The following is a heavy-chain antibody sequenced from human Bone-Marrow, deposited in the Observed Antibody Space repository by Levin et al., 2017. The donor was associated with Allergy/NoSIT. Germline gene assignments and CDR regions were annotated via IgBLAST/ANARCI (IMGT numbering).Heavy chain of an antibody. CDR3: ARDSVDYYGMDV. Sequence: GESLKISCAASGFTFSIYTMNWVRQAPGKGLEWVSSIISSGDYINYADSVRGRFTISRDNARNSLYLQMNSLRAEDTAVYYCARDSVDYYGMDVWGLGTTVTVSS. J-gene: IGHJ6*02. CDR2: IISSGDYI. CDR1: GFTFSIYT. V-gene: IGHV3-21*01.